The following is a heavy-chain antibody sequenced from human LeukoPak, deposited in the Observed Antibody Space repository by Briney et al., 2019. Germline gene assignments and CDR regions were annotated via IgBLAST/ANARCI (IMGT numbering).Heavy chain of an antibody. CDR1: GSTFSSYW. CDR2: ISTDESST. V-gene: IGHV3-74*01. Sequence: PGGSLRLSCAASGSTFSSYWMHWVRQAPGKGLVWVSRISTDESSTNSADSVKGRLTISRDNAKNTLYLQMNSLRAEDTAVYYCVREYSSSSGRAFDIWGQGTMVTVSP. CDR3: VREYSSSSGRAFDI. J-gene: IGHJ3*02. D-gene: IGHD6-6*01.